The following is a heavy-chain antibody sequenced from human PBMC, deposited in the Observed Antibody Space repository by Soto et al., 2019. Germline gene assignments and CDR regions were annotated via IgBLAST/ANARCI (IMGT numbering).Heavy chain of an antibody. CDR2: IKQDGSKK. Sequence: EVQLVESGGGLVQPGGSLRLSCAASGFTFSNYWMSWVRQAPGKGLEWVANIKQDGSKKYYVDSVKGRLTISRDNAKNSLYLQMNSLRAADTAVYYCARDSPFDDSSAYLDYWGQGTLVTVSS. D-gene: IGHD3-22*01. CDR3: ARDSPFDDSSAYLDY. CDR1: GFTFSNYW. J-gene: IGHJ4*02. V-gene: IGHV3-7*01.